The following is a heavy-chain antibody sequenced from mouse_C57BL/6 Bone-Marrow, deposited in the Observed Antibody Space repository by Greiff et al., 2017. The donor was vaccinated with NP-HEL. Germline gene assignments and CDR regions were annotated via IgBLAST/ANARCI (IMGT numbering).Heavy chain of an antibody. CDR1: GYTFTSYW. Sequence: VKLQQPGAELVMPGASVKLSCKASGYTFTSYWMHWVKQRPGQGLEWIGEIDPSDSYTNYNQKFKGKSTLTVDKSSSTAYMQLSSLTSEDSAVYYCARDTANWSYAMDYWGQGTSVTVSS. D-gene: IGHD4-1*01. J-gene: IGHJ4*01. CDR3: ARDTANWSYAMDY. V-gene: IGHV1-69*01. CDR2: IDPSDSYT.